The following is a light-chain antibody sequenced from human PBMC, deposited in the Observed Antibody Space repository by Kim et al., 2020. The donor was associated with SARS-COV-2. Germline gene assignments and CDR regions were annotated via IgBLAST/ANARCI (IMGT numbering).Light chain of an antibody. CDR2: QDT. CDR3: QAWDSGTAVV. J-gene: IGLJ2*01. V-gene: IGLV3-1*01. CDR1: ELGDKY. Sequence: SYELTQPPSVSVSPGQTANITCSGDELGDKYVFWYQQKPGQSPLLVIYQDTKRPSGIPERFSASNSGNTATLTISGTQATDEADYYCQAWDSGTAVVFGGGTQLTVL.